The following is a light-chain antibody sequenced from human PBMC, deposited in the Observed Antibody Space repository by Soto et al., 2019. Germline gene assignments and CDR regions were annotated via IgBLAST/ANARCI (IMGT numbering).Light chain of an antibody. Sequence: QSVLTQPPSASRTPGQRVTISCSGSSSNIGTNTVNWYQQLPGTAPKLLIYRNDQRPSGVPDRFSASKSGTSASLAISGLQSEDEADYYCASWDDSLNNVVFGGGTKVTVL. J-gene: IGLJ2*01. CDR2: RND. CDR1: SSNIGTNT. V-gene: IGLV1-44*01. CDR3: ASWDDSLNNVV.